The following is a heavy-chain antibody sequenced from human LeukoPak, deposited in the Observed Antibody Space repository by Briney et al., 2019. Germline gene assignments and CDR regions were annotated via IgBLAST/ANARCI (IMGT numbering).Heavy chain of an antibody. D-gene: IGHD5-24*01. CDR2: FDPEDGET. V-gene: IGHV1-24*01. J-gene: IGHJ4*02. Sequence: ASVKVSCKVSGYTLTELSMYWVRQAPGKGLEWMGGFDPEDGETIYAQKFQGRVTMTEDTSTDTAYMELSSLRSEDTAVYYCATDLVGRDGYNFERNLDYWGQGTLVTVSS. CDR3: ATDLVGRDGYNFERNLDY. CDR1: GYTLTELS.